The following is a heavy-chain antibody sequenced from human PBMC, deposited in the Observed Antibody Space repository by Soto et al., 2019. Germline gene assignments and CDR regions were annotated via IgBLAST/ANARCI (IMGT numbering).Heavy chain of an antibody. Sequence: QVQLVQSGAEVKKPGSSVKVSCKASGGTFSSYTISWVRQAPGQGLEWMGRIIPILGIANYAQKFQGRVTITADKPTSTAYMELSSLRSEDTAVYYWAIAVAVTHGMDVWGQGTTVTVSS. CDR2: IIPILGIA. D-gene: IGHD6-19*01. CDR1: GGTFSSYT. J-gene: IGHJ6*02. CDR3: AIAVAVTHGMDV. V-gene: IGHV1-69*02.